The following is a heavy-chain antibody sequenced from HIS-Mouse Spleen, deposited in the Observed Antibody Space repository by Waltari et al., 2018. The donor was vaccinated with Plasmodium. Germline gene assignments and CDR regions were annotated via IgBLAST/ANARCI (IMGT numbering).Heavy chain of an antibody. V-gene: IGHV1-2*02. J-gene: IGHJ4*02. CDR3: ARDLIRGSYYFDY. D-gene: IGHD1-26*01. Sequence: QVQLVQSGAEVKKPGASVKVSCKASGYTFTGYYMHWVRQAPGQGLEWMGWINPNSGGTNYAQKVQGRVTMTRDTSISTAYMELSRLRSDDTAVYYCARDLIRGSYYFDYWGQGTLVTVSS. CDR2: INPNSGGT. CDR1: GYTFTGYY.